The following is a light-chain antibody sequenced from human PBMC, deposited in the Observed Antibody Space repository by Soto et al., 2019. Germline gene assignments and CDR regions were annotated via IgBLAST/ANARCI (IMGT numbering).Light chain of an antibody. CDR3: QKYNSAPPWT. Sequence: DIQMTQSPSSLSASVGARVTITCRASQGISNYLAWYQQKPGKVPKLLIYAASTLQSGVPSRFSRSGSGTAFTLTISSLQPEDVATYYCQKYNSAPPWTFGQGTKVEIK. CDR1: QGISNY. J-gene: IGKJ1*01. CDR2: AAS. V-gene: IGKV1-27*01.